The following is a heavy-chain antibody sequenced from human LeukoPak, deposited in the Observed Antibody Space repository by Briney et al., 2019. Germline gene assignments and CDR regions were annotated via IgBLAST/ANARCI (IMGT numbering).Heavy chain of an antibody. CDR2: ISYDGSNK. CDR3: ARDQSRGIAAAGSIPDY. V-gene: IGHV3-30*04. Sequence: GGSLRLSCAASGFTFSSYAMHWVRQAPGKGLEWVAVISYDGSNKYYADSVKGRFTISRDNSKNTLYLQMNSLRAEDTAVYYCARDQSRGIAAAGSIPDYWGQGTLVTVSS. D-gene: IGHD6-13*01. J-gene: IGHJ4*02. CDR1: GFTFSSYA.